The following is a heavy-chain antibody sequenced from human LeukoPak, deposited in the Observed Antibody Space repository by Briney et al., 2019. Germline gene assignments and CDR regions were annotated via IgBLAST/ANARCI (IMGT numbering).Heavy chain of an antibody. Sequence: ASVKVSCKASGYTFTGYYMHWVRQAPGQGLEWMGWINPNSGGTNYAQKFQGRVTMTRDTSISTAYMELSRLRSDDTAVYYCARSMVRGVITPVGYWGQGTLVTVSS. CDR1: GYTFTGYY. V-gene: IGHV1-2*02. CDR3: ARSMVRGVITPVGY. CDR2: INPNSGGT. J-gene: IGHJ4*02. D-gene: IGHD3-10*01.